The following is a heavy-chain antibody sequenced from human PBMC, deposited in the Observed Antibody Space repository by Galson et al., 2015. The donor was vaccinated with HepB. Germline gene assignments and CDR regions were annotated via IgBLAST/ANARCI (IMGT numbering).Heavy chain of an antibody. J-gene: IGHJ3*02. CDR1: GGSISNFY. CDR2: IYYRGSS. D-gene: IGHD5-18*01. V-gene: IGHV4-59*08. Sequence: ATLSLTCSVSGGSISNFYWRWFRQPPGKGLEWIGYIYYRGSSKYNPSLESRAFLSIDTSKNQFSLNLNSVTAADTAVYYCARHTQIGYTFGRDAFDIWGQGTMVTVSS. CDR3: ARHTQIGYTFGRDAFDI.